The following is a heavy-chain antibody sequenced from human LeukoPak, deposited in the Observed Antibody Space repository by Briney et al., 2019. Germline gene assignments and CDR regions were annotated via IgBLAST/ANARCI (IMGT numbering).Heavy chain of an antibody. D-gene: IGHD2-2*01. CDR1: GFTFSSYS. Sequence: GGSLRLSCAASGFTFSSYSMSWVRQAPGKGLEWVGRIKSKTDGGTTDYAAPVKGRFTISRDDSKNTLYLQMNSLKTEDTAVYYCTTGVVPPDAFDIWGQGTMVTVSS. CDR3: TTGVVPPDAFDI. J-gene: IGHJ3*02. V-gene: IGHV3-15*01. CDR2: IKSKTDGGTT.